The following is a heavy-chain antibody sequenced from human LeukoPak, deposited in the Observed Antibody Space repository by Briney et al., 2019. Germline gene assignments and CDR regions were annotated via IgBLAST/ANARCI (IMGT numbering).Heavy chain of an antibody. V-gene: IGHV1-2*02. CDR3: ASWVVVVPASNYYGMDV. CDR1: GYTLTGYY. J-gene: IGHJ6*02. Sequence: GASVKVSCKASGYTLTGYYLHWVRQAPGQGLEWMGWINPNSGGTNYAQKFQGRVTMTRDTSISTAYMELSRLRSDDTAVYYCASWVVVVPASNYYGMDVWGQGTTVTVSS. CDR2: INPNSGGT. D-gene: IGHD2-2*01.